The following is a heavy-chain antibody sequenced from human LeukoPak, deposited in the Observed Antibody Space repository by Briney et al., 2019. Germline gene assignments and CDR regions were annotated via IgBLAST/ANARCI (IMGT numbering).Heavy chain of an antibody. D-gene: IGHD1-7*01. J-gene: IGHJ4*02. CDR1: GGTFSSYA. CDR2: IIPIFGTA. V-gene: IGHV1-69*05. CDR3: ARDYRLELPSPSSY. Sequence: ASVKVSCKASGGTFSSYAISWVRQAPGQGLEWMGGIIPIFGTANYAQKFQGRVTITTDESTSTAYMELSSLRSEDTAVYYCARDYRLELPSPSSYWGQGTLVTVSS.